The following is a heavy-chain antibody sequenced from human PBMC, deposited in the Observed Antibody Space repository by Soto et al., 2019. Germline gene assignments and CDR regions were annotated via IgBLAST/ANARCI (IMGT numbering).Heavy chain of an antibody. Sequence: QVQLVQSGTEVKKSGASMKISCKASGYTFTSHAVHWVRQAPGQRLEWIGWINVGNGNTKYSQTFQGRVTITRDTSANTAYMELSSLGSEDTAVYYCAKSTGRYFDYWGQGTLVTVSS. CDR3: AKSTGRYFDY. CDR1: GYTFTSHA. CDR2: INVGNGNT. V-gene: IGHV1-3*01. J-gene: IGHJ4*02. D-gene: IGHD1-1*01.